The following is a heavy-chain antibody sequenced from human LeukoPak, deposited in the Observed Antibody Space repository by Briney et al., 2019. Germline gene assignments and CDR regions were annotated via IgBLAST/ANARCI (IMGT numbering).Heavy chain of an antibody. CDR3: ARDKVVGATYLDY. J-gene: IGHJ4*02. D-gene: IGHD2-15*01. Sequence: GGSLRLSCAASGFTFSSYWMSWVRQAPGKGLEWVANIKQDGSEKYYVDSVKGRFTISRDNAKNSVYLQMNSLRAEDTAVYYCARDKVVGATYLDYWGQGTLVTASS. V-gene: IGHV3-7*01. CDR1: GFTFSSYW. CDR2: IKQDGSEK.